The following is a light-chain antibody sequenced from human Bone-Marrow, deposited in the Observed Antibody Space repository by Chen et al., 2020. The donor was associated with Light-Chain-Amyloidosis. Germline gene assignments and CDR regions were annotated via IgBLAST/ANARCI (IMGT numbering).Light chain of an antibody. J-gene: IGLJ2*01. CDR3: QVWDSSSDHVV. V-gene: IGLV3-21*04. Sequence: SYVLTQPPSVSVAPGKTARITCGGNNIGSKSEHWYQQKPGQAPVLVIYDDRDRPSGIPGRFSGSNFGNTATLTVSRVEAGDEADYYCQVWDSSSDHVVFGGGTKLTVL. CDR1: NIGSKS. CDR2: DDR.